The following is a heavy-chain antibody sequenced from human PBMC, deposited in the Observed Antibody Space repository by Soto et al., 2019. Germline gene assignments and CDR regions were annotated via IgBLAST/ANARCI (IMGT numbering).Heavy chain of an antibody. J-gene: IGHJ3*02. D-gene: IGHD3-22*01. CDR3: ARSGSSGYYLEGAFGI. CDR2: INAGNGNT. CDR1: GYTFTSYA. Sequence: GASVKVSCKASGYTFTSYAMHWVRQAPGQRLEWMGWINAGNGNTKYSQKFQGRVTITRDTSASTAYMELSSLRSEDTAVYYCARSGSSGYYLEGAFGIWGQGTMVTVSS. V-gene: IGHV1-3*01.